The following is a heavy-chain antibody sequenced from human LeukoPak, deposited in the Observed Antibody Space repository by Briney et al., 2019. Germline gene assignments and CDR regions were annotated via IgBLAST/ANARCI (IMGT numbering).Heavy chain of an antibody. D-gene: IGHD3-10*01. Sequence: SETLSLTCNVSGASISGYYWSWIRQPAGKGLEWIGRIYTSGSTNYNPSLKSRVTMSVDTSKNQSSLELSSVTAADTAVYYCARESPSGRASDIWGQGTLVTVSS. CDR1: GASISGYY. CDR2: IYTSGST. V-gene: IGHV4-4*07. J-gene: IGHJ3*02. CDR3: ARESPSGRASDI.